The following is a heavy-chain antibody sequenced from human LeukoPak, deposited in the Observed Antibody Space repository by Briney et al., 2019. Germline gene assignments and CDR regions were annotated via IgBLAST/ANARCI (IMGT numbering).Heavy chain of an antibody. CDR3: VRAGSYGARKWFDP. D-gene: IGHD1-26*01. CDR2: IYTTGST. CDR1: GGSISSYY. J-gene: IGHJ5*02. Sequence: SETLSLTCTVSGGSISSYYWSWVRQPAGKGLEWIGRIYTTGSTNYNPSLKSRVTFSVDRSKNQFSLKLSSVTAADTAVYYRVRAGSYGARKWFDPWGQGTLVTVSS. V-gene: IGHV4-4*07.